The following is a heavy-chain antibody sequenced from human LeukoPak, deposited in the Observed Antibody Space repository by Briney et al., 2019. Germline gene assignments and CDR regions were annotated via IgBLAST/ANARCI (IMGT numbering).Heavy chain of an antibody. CDR1: GYTFTSYG. CDR3: ARRGLYSSSSVEGDY. V-gene: IGHV1-18*01. D-gene: IGHD6-6*01. CDR2: ISAYNGYT. Sequence: ASVKVSCKASGYTFTSYGISWVRQAPGQGLEWMGWISAYNGYTNYAQKLQGRVTMTTDTSTSTAYMELRSLRSDDTAVYYCARRGLYSSSSVEGDYWGQGTLVTVSS. J-gene: IGHJ4*02.